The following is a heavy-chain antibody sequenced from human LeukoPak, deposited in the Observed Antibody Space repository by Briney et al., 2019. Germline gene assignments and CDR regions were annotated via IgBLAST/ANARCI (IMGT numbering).Heavy chain of an antibody. V-gene: IGHV3-7*01. CDR3: AGLLVHVTIYDY. CDR1: GFILSNSY. Sequence: GGSLRLSCAASGFILSNSYKSWVRQATSKGLEWVATLWPGGSDIYYLDSVKGRFTISRDNAENSLYLHTNSLTGEEAAVYYCAGLLVHVTIYDYWGQGTLVTASS. D-gene: IGHD4-11*01. CDR2: LWPGGSDI. J-gene: IGHJ4*02.